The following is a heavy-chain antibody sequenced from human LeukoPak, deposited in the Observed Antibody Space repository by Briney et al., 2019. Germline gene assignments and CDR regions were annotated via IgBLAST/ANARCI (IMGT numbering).Heavy chain of an antibody. D-gene: IGHD3-22*01. CDR3: AKDWEPRYCDSSGYPSDAFDI. CDR2: ISWNSGSI. Sequence: GRSLRLSCAASGFTFDDYAMHWVRQAPGKGLEWVSGISWNSGSIGYADSVKGRFTISRDNAKNSLYLQMNSLRAEDTALYYCAKDWEPRYCDSSGYPSDAFDIWGQGTMVTVSS. V-gene: IGHV3-9*01. J-gene: IGHJ3*02. CDR1: GFTFDDYA.